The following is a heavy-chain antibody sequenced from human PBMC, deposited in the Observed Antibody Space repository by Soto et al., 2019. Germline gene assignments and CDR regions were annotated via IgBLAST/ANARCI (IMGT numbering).Heavy chain of an antibody. CDR1: GFTFSDYY. Sequence: GALRLSCAASGFTFSDYYMSWIRQAPGKGLEWVSYISSSGSTIYYADSVKGRFTISRDNAKNSLYLQMNSLRAEDTAVYYCARSDIVAYFDYWGQGTLVTVSS. V-gene: IGHV3-11*01. CDR3: ARSDIVAYFDY. J-gene: IGHJ4*02. D-gene: IGHD5-12*01. CDR2: ISSSGSTI.